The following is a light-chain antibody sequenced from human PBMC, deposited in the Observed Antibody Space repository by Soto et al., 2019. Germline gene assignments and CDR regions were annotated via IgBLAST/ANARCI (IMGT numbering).Light chain of an antibody. V-gene: IGLV1-51*01. CDR1: SSNVGNNY. CDR2: DNN. CDR3: GTWDSSLSGVV. J-gene: IGLJ2*01. Sequence: QSVLTQPPSVSAAPGQKVTISCSGSSSNVGNNYVSWYQQLPGTAPKLLIYDNNKRPSGIPDRFSGSKSGTSATLGITGLQTGEEADYYCGTWDSSLSGVVFGGGTQLTVL.